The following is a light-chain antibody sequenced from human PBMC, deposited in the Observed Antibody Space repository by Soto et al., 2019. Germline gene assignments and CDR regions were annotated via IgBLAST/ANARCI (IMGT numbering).Light chain of an antibody. Sequence: EIVLTQSPGTLSFSPGERATPSCRAVNSFGSYYAAWYQQKPGQAPRLLIYGASSRATGIPDRFSGSGSGTDFTLTISRLEPEDFAVYYCQQYGGGLFTFGPGTEVEMK. J-gene: IGKJ3*01. V-gene: IGKV3-20*01. CDR3: QQYGGGLFT. CDR2: GAS. CDR1: NSFGSYY.